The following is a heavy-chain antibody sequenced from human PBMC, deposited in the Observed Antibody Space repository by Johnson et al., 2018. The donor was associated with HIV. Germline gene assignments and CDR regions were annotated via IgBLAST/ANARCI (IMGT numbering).Heavy chain of an antibody. CDR3: TTDQVGRNYGGKYHI. CDR2: IYSKTDGGTT. D-gene: IGHD1-7*01. Sequence: VQLMESGGGLVQHGGSLRLSCAASGFTVSSNYMSWVRQAPGTGPEWVGRIYSKTDGGTTESAAPVKGRFTISRDDSKNTLYLQMNSLKSDDTAVYYCTTDQVGRNYGGKYHIWGQGTMVTVSS. J-gene: IGHJ3*02. V-gene: IGHV3-15*01. CDR1: GFTVSSNY.